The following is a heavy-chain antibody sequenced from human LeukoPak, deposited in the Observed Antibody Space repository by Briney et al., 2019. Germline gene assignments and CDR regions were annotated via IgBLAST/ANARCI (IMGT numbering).Heavy chain of an antibody. CDR3: ARDRRSSKENWLDP. CDR1: GFTFDDYG. CDR2: INWNGGST. J-gene: IGHJ5*02. Sequence: GGSLRLSCAASGFTFDDYGMSWVRQAPGKGLEWVSGINWNGGSTGYADSVKGRFTISRDNAKNSLYLQMNSLRAEDTALYYCARDRRSSKENWLDPWGQGTLVTVSS. D-gene: IGHD6-13*01. V-gene: IGHV3-20*04.